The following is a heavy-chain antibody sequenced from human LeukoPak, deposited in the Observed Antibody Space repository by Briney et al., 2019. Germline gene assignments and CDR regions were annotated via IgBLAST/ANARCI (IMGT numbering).Heavy chain of an antibody. V-gene: IGHV3-74*01. D-gene: IGHD3-10*01. Sequence: GGSLKLSCAASGFTFTKYWMHWVRQAPRKGLIWVSRINNEGNDTNYADSVKGRFTISRDNAKNTLYLQMNSLRAEDTAVYYCARGIYGNFDYWGQGSLVTVSS. J-gene: IGHJ4*02. CDR3: ARGIYGNFDY. CDR1: GFTFTKYW. CDR2: INNEGNDT.